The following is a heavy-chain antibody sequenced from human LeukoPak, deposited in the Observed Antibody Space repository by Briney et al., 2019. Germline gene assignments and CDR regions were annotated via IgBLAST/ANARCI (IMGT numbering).Heavy chain of an antibody. Sequence: GGSLRLSCAASGFTFSSYAMSWVRQDPGKGLEWVSAISGSGGSTYYADSVKGRFTISRDNSKNTLYLQMNSLRAEDTAVYYCAKEGQAYYYDSSGYPDYWGQGTLVTVSS. V-gene: IGHV3-23*01. CDR1: GFTFSSYA. D-gene: IGHD3-22*01. CDR3: AKEGQAYYYDSSGYPDY. J-gene: IGHJ4*02. CDR2: ISGSGGST.